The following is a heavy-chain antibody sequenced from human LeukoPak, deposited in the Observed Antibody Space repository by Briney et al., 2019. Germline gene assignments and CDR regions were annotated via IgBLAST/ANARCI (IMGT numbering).Heavy chain of an antibody. D-gene: IGHD6-13*01. J-gene: IGHJ4*02. V-gene: IGHV4-59*13. Sequence: SETLSLTCTVSGGSISSYYWSWIRQPPGKGLEWIGYIYYSGNTNYNPSLKTRVTISVDTSKNQFSLKLSSVTAADAAVYYCARAGSWKLNFDYWGQGTLVTVSS. CDR2: IYYSGNT. CDR3: ARAGSWKLNFDY. CDR1: GGSISSYY.